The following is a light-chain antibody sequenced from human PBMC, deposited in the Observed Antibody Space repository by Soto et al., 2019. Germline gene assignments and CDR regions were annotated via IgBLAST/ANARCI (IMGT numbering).Light chain of an antibody. Sequence: QSVLTQPRSVSGSPGQSVTIACTGTNSDVGGYYFVSWYQQHPGKAPKLMIYDVSKRPSGVPDRFSGSKSGNTASLTISGLQAEDAADYYCCSYAGSYTLVFGGGTKLTVL. CDR2: DVS. J-gene: IGLJ2*01. CDR1: NSDVGGYYF. V-gene: IGLV2-11*01. CDR3: CSYAGSYTLV.